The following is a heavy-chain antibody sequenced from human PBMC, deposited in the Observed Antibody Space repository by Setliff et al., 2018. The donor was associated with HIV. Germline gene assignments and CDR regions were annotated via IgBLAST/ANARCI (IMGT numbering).Heavy chain of an antibody. Sequence: GGSLRLSCAASGFTFDDHAMHWVRQAPGKGLEWVSGISWNSYTVVYADSVEGRFTISRDNAKNSLYLQMNSLRADDTAVYYCMKGHYSTLGWGQGTLVTVSS. CDR1: GFTFDDHA. D-gene: IGHD2-21*01. CDR3: MKGHYSTLG. J-gene: IGHJ4*02. CDR2: ISWNSYTV. V-gene: IGHV3-9*01.